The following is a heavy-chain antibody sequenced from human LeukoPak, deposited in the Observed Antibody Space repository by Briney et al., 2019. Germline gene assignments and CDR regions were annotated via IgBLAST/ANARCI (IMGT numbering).Heavy chain of an antibody. CDR1: GFTFSSYS. Sequence: PGGSLRLSCAASGFTFSSYSMKWVRQAPGKGLEWVSSISSSSSYIYYADSVRGRFTISRDNAKNPLYLQMNSLRAEDTAVYYCARDYFGSGSAWGQGTLVTVSS. V-gene: IGHV3-21*01. CDR2: ISSSSSYI. CDR3: ARDYFGSGSA. D-gene: IGHD3-10*01. J-gene: IGHJ5*02.